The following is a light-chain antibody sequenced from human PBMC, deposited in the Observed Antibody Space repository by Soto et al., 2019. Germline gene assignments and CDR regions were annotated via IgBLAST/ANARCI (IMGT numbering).Light chain of an antibody. Sequence: DIQMTQSPSSVSASVGDRVTITCRASQDIRSSLAWYQQRPGKAPNLLIYAASTLQSGVPSRFSGSGSGTDFTLTISSLQPEDFATYYCQESYSTPSVTFGPRTKVDI. J-gene: IGKJ3*01. V-gene: IGKV1-12*02. CDR1: QDIRSS. CDR2: AAS. CDR3: QESYSTPSVT.